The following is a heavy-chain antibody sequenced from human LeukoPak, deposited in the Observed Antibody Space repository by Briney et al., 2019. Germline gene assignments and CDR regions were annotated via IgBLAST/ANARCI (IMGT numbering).Heavy chain of an antibody. CDR2: INPNSGGT. Sequence: ASVKVSCKASGYTFTGHYMHWVRQAPGQGLEWMGWINPNSGGTNYAQKFQGRVTMTRDTSISTAYMELSRLRSDDTAVYYCARDRGLVVAATWWFDPWGQGTLVTVSS. D-gene: IGHD2-15*01. CDR3: ARDRGLVVAATWWFDP. CDR1: GYTFTGHY. J-gene: IGHJ5*02. V-gene: IGHV1-2*02.